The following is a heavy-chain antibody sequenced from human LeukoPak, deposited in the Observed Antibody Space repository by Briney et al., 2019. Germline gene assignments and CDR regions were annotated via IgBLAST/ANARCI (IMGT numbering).Heavy chain of an antibody. J-gene: IGHJ5*01. Sequence: SETLCLTCTVSGGSISSSSYYWGWIRQPPGKGLEWIGSIYYTGSAYYNPSLKSRVTISVDTSKNQFSLKLSSVTAADTAVYYCARVIYSDTSGYFDSWDQGTLVTVSS. D-gene: IGHD3-22*01. CDR2: IYYTGSA. CDR1: GGSISSSSYY. V-gene: IGHV4-39*07. CDR3: ARVIYSDTSGYFDS.